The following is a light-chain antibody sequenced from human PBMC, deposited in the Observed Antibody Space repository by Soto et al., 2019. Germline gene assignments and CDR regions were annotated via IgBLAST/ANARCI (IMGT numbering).Light chain of an antibody. J-gene: IGKJ2*01. CDR2: EVS. CDR3: QQFNGDPHGYI. V-gene: IGKV1-13*02. CDR1: QGISSA. Sequence: AIQLTQSPSSLSASVGDSVTITCRASQGISSALAWYQQKPGKAPKLLIYEVSSLESGVPSRFSGSGSGTDFTLTISSLQPEDFATYYCQQFNGDPHGYIFGQGTKLEIK.